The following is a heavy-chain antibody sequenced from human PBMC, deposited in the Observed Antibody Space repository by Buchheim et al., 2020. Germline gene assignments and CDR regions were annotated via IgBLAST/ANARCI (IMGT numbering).Heavy chain of an antibody. J-gene: IGHJ4*02. V-gene: IGHV3-30*18. CDR2: ISYDGSNK. CDR1: GFTFSSYG. Sequence: QVQLVESGGGVVQPGRSLRLSCAASGFTFSSYGMHWVRQAPGMGLEWVAVISYDGSNKYYADSVKGRFTISRDNSKNTLYLQMNSLRAEDTAVYYCAKAGANTIFGGIGYWGQGTL. D-gene: IGHD3-3*01. CDR3: AKAGANTIFGGIGY.